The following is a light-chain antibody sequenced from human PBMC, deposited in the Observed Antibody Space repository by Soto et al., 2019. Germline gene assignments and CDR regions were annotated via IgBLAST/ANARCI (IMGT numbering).Light chain of an antibody. Sequence: EIVLTQSPATLSLSPGERATLSCRDSQSVSSYFAWYQQKPGQAPRLLIYDASNRATGIPARFSGSGSGTDFTLTISSLEPEDFAVYYCQQRSNWLTFGGGTKVDIK. CDR2: DAS. V-gene: IGKV3-11*01. J-gene: IGKJ4*01. CDR3: QQRSNWLT. CDR1: QSVSSY.